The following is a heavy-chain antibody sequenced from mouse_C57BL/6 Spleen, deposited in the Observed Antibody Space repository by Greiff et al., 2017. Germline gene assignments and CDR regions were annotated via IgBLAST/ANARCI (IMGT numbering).Heavy chain of an antibody. D-gene: IGHD2-3*01. CDR2: IDPETGGT. CDR1: GYTFTDYE. J-gene: IGHJ2*01. V-gene: IGHV1-15*01. Sequence: QVQLQQSGAELVRPGASVTLSCKASGYTFTDYEMHWVKQTPVHGLEWIGAIDPETGGTAYNQKFKGKAILTADKSSSTAYMELRSLTSEDSAVYYCTRVRDGYSFDYWGQGTTLTVSS. CDR3: TRVRDGYSFDY.